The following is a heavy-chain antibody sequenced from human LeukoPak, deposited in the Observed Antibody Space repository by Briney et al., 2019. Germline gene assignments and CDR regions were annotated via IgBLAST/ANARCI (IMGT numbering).Heavy chain of an antibody. D-gene: IGHD1-1*01. CDR2: INHSGST. J-gene: IGHJ3*02. CDR1: GGSFSGYY. Sequence: SETLSLTCAVYGGSFSGYYWSWIRQPPGKGLEWIGEINHSGSTNYNPSLKSRVTISVDTSKNQFSLKLSSVTAAGTAVYYCAKSFTSPDAFDIWGQGTMVTVSS. V-gene: IGHV4-34*01. CDR3: AKSFTSPDAFDI.